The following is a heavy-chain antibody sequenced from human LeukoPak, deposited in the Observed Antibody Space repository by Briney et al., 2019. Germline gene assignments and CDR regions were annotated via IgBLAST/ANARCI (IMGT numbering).Heavy chain of an antibody. J-gene: IGHJ4*02. CDR3: ARPSIAVAGTAFDY. V-gene: IGHV4-39*01. D-gene: IGHD6-19*01. CDR1: GGSIGSYY. CDR2: IYYSGST. Sequence: SETLSLTCTVSGGSIGSYYWGWIRQPPGKGLEWIGSIYYSGSTYYNPSLKSRVTISVDTSKNQFSLKLSSVTAADTAVYYCARPSIAVAGTAFDYWGQGTLVTVSS.